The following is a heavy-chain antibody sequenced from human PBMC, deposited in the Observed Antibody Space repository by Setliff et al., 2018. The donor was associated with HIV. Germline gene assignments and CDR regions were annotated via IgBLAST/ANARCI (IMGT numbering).Heavy chain of an antibody. Sequence: ASVKVSCKASGYTFTSYDINWVRQATGQGLEWMAWMNPNSGNTGYTQKFQGRVTITRNTSITTAYMELSSLRSEDTAVYYCARGLNSRLQDRTWGQGTLVTVSS. CDR1: GYTFTSYD. D-gene: IGHD4-4*01. CDR3: ARGLNSRLQDRT. CDR2: MNPNSGNT. J-gene: IGHJ4*02. V-gene: IGHV1-8*03.